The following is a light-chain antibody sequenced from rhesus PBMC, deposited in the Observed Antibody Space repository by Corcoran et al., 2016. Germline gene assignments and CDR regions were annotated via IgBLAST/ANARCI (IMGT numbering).Light chain of an antibody. CDR3: SSYAGVKTFI. Sequence: QAVLTQIRSVSGSPGQSVTISCTGTSSAIGTYNYVSWFQQHPGTAPKLMIFEVSKRPSGVSDRFSGSKSGNTATLTISGLQAEDEADYYCSSYAGVKTFIFGTGTRLTVL. J-gene: IGLJ1*01. CDR1: SSAIGTYNY. CDR2: EVS. V-gene: IGLV2-32*02.